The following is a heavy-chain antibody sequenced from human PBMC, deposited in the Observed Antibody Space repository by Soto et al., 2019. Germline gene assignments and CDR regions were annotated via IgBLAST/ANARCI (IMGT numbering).Heavy chain of an antibody. V-gene: IGHV1-18*01. Sequence: QVHLVQSGAEVKKPGASVKVSCKGSGYTFTSYGITWVRQAPGQGLEWMGWISARNGDTDYAQKLQGRVTVPRDTSPSTASMELRSLSSDDTAVYHCARGRYGDYWGQGALVTVSS. D-gene: IGHD1-1*01. CDR3: ARGRYGDY. CDR1: GYTFTSYG. J-gene: IGHJ4*02. CDR2: ISARNGDT.